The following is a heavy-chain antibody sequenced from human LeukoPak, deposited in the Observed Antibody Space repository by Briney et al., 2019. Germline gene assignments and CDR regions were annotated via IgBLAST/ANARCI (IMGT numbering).Heavy chain of an antibody. CDR3: ARDSTGWYYHY. CDR2: IRNDGSDK. CDR1: GFTFSSYG. Sequence: QPGGSLRLSCASSGFTFSSYGMYWVRQAPDKGLEWVAFIRNDGSDKNYTGSVRGRFTISRDNSKNTLYLQMNSLRAEDTAVYYCARDSTGWYYHYWGQGTLVTVSS. J-gene: IGHJ4*02. V-gene: IGHV3-30*02. D-gene: IGHD6-19*01.